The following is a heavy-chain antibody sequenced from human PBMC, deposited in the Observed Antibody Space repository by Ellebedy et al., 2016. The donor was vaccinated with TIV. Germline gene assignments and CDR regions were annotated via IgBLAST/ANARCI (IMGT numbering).Heavy chain of an antibody. CDR1: GFTFSSYA. J-gene: IGHJ4*02. D-gene: IGHD3-10*01. Sequence: PGGSLRLSCAASGFTFSSYAMSRARQAPGKGLEWVSAISGSGGSTYYADSVKGRFTISRDNSKNTLDLQMNSLRAEDTAVYYCARDGGLWFGELLPKYYFDYWGQGILVTVSS. CDR3: ARDGGLWFGELLPKYYFDY. V-gene: IGHV3-23*01. CDR2: ISGSGGST.